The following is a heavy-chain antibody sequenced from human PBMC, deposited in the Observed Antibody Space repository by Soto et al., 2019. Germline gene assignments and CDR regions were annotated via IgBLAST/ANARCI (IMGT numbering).Heavy chain of an antibody. J-gene: IGHJ4*02. CDR2: IYHSGST. Sequence: TLSLTCAVSGGSISSGGYSWSWIRQPPGKGLEWIGYIYHSGSTYYNPSLKSRVTISVDRSKNQFSLKLSSVTAADTAVYYCARGDMTTVTLDYWGQGTLVTVYS. CDR3: ARGDMTTVTLDY. CDR1: GGSISSGGYS. V-gene: IGHV4-30-2*01. D-gene: IGHD4-17*01.